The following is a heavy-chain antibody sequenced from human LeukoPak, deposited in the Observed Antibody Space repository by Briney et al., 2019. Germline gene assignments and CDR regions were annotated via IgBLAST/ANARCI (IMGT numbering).Heavy chain of an antibody. V-gene: IGHV1-2*02. J-gene: IGHJ4*02. D-gene: IGHD2-2*01. Sequence: ASVKVSCKTSGYTFIDYSIHWVRQAPGQGLEWMGWINPKSGATKSAQKFHGRVTVTRDTSISTSYMEVTRLQSDDTAIYYCARDFFSEITYQGQIAYFDQWGPGTLVTVSS. CDR1: GYTFIDYS. CDR3: ARDFFSEITYQGQIAYFDQ. CDR2: INPKSGAT.